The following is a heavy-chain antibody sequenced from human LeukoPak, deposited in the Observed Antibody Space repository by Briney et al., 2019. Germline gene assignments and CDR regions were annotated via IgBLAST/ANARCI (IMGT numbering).Heavy chain of an antibody. CDR3: ARAIAAAGLVDYFDY. V-gene: IGHV3-23*01. J-gene: IGHJ4*02. Sequence: GGSLRLSCAASGFSFDNYAMTWVRQAPGKGLECVSAISGSSGTTYYADSVKGRFTISRHNSKNTLYLQMNSLRAEDTAVYYCARAIAAAGLVDYFDYWGQGTLVTVSS. CDR2: ISGSSGTT. CDR1: GFSFDNYA. D-gene: IGHD6-13*01.